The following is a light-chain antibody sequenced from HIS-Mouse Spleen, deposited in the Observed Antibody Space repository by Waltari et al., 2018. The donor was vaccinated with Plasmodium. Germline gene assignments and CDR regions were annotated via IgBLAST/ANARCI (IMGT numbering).Light chain of an antibody. J-gene: IGKJ2*01. CDR2: KVS. CDR1: QRLLYSDGNTY. CDR3: MQGTHWPPYT. V-gene: IGKV2-30*01. Sequence: DVVMTQSPLSLPVTLGQPASISCRSSQRLLYSDGNTYLNWFQQRPGQSPRRLIYKVSNRDSVVPDRFSGSGAGTDFTLKISRVEAEDVGVYYCMQGTHWPPYTFGQGTKLEIK.